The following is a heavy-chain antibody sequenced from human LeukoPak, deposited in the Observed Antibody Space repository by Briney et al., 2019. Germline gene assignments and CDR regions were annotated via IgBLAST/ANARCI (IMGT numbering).Heavy chain of an antibody. CDR1: GFTFSTYG. V-gene: IGHV3-43*02. CDR3: ANDYCSSTSCLNY. CDR2: ISGDGGST. J-gene: IGHJ4*02. Sequence: PGGSLRLSCAASGFTFSTYGMSWVRQAPGKGLEWVSLISGDGGSTYYADSVKGRFTISRDNSKNSLYLQMNSLRTEDTALYYCANDYCSSTSCLNYWGQGTLVTVSS. D-gene: IGHD2-2*01.